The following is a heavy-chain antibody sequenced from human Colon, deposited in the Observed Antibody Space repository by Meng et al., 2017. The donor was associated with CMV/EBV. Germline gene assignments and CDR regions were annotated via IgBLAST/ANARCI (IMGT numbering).Heavy chain of an antibody. V-gene: IGHV3-23*03. CDR1: GFTFSSYA. J-gene: IGHJ4*02. CDR2: IYSGGSST. D-gene: IGHD3-16*01. CDR3: AKKTFLDY. Sequence: LRLSCAASGFTFSSYAMSWVRQAPGKGLEWVSVIYSGGSSTYYADSVKGRFTISRDNSKNTLYLQMNSLRAEDTAVYYCAKKTFLDYWGQGTLVTVSS.